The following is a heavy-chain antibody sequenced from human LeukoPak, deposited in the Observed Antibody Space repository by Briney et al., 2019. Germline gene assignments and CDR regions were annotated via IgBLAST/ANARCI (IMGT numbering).Heavy chain of an antibody. CDR3: ARDTDYGDFYFDY. Sequence: ASVKVSCKASGYTFTGYYMHWVRQAPGQGLEWMGWINPNSGGTNYAQKFQGRVTTTRDTSISTAYMELSRLRSDDTAVYYCARDTDYGDFYFDYWGQGTLVTVSS. V-gene: IGHV1-2*02. J-gene: IGHJ4*02. D-gene: IGHD4-17*01. CDR2: INPNSGGT. CDR1: GYTFTGYY.